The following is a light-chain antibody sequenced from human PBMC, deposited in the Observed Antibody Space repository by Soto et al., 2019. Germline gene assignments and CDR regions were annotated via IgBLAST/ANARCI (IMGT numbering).Light chain of an antibody. CDR3: QQSYRIPRT. V-gene: IGKV1-39*01. CDR2: AAS. Sequence: DIQMTQSPSSLSASVGDRVTITCRTSQSITSYLNWYQQKPGKAPQLLIYAASSLQSGVPSRFSGSGSGTDFTLTISSLQPEDFATYYCQQSYRIPRTFGQGTKVEIK. J-gene: IGKJ1*01. CDR1: QSITSY.